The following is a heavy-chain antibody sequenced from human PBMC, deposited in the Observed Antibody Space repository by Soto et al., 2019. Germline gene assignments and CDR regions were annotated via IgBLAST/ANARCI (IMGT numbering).Heavy chain of an antibody. CDR1: GDSIRSTNW. Sequence: QVQLQESGPGLVKPSGTLALTCAVSGDSIRSTNWWSWVRQPPRKGLEGIGEIHHSGSTKYNPSFKSRVTMSADKSKNQFSLRLSSVTAADTAVYCCARGETQQQRDHWGQGTLVTVSS. CDR3: ARGETQQQRDH. V-gene: IGHV4-4*01. D-gene: IGHD1-26*01. J-gene: IGHJ4*02. CDR2: IHHSGST.